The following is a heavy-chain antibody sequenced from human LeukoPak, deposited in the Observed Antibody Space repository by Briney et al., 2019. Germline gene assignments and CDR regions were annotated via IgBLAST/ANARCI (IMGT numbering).Heavy chain of an antibody. CDR3: ARGTGKAGFGDNYYDLDV. Sequence: PSETLSLTCTVSGGSISSYYWSWIRQHPGKGLEWIGYIYYSGGSYYNPSLKSRITISVDTSKNQFSLKLSSVTAADTAVYRCARGTGKAGFGDNYYDLDVWGQGTTVTVSS. D-gene: IGHD3-16*01. J-gene: IGHJ6*01. CDR1: GGSISSYY. V-gene: IGHV4-59*12. CDR2: IYYSGGS.